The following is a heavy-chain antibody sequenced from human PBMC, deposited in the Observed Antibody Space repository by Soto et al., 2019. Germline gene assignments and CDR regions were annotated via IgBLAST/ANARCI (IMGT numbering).Heavy chain of an antibody. Sequence: SETLSLTCTVSGGSISSYYWSWIRQPPGKGLEWIGYIYYSGSTNYNPSLKSRVTISVDTSKNQFSLKLSSVTAADTAVYYCARAYSGYEAPRPYYYYYMDVWGKGTTVTVSS. CDR1: GGSISSYY. V-gene: IGHV4-59*01. J-gene: IGHJ6*03. CDR2: IYYSGST. D-gene: IGHD5-12*01. CDR3: ARAYSGYEAPRPYYYYYMDV.